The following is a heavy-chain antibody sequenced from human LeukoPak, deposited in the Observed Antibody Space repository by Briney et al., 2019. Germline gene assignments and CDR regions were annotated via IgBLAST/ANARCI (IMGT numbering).Heavy chain of an antibody. CDR3: ARGGGPGATTPSDYSDY. D-gene: IGHD5-12*01. Sequence: GGSLRLSCAASGFTFSSYEMNWVRQAPGKGLEWVSYISSSGSTIYYADSVKGRFTISRDNAKNSLYLQMNSLRAEDTAVYYCARGGGPGATTPSDYSDYWGQGTLVTVSS. V-gene: IGHV3-48*03. J-gene: IGHJ4*02. CDR2: ISSSGSTI. CDR1: GFTFSSYE.